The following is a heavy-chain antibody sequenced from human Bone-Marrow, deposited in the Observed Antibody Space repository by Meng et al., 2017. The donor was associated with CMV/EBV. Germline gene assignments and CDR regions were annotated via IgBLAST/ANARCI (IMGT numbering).Heavy chain of an antibody. V-gene: IGHV3-30*02. CDR1: GFTFSSYG. CDR3: AGGNSSSWWSGFGSYYYYGMDV. D-gene: IGHD6-13*01. CDR2: IRYDGSNI. Sequence: SCAPTGFTFSSYGMHSVRQAPGKGLEWVAFIRYDGSNIYYADSVKGRFTISRDNSKNTLYMQMSSLRAEDTAVYYCAGGNSSSWWSGFGSYYYYGMDVWGQGTTVTVSS. J-gene: IGHJ6*02.